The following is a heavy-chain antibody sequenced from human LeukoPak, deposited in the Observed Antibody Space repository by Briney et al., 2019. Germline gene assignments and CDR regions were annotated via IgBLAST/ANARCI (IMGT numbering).Heavy chain of an antibody. V-gene: IGHV1-46*01. CDR1: GYTFTSHY. J-gene: IGHJ4*02. CDR3: ARDLGIGWYMFDY. D-gene: IGHD6-19*01. Sequence: ASVKVSCKASGYTFTSHYVHWVRQAPGQGLEWVGRINPSDGSTSYAQKFQGRVPMTWDTATGTVYMGLSSLRSEDTAMYYCARDLGIGWYMFDYWGQGTLVTVSS. CDR2: INPSDGST.